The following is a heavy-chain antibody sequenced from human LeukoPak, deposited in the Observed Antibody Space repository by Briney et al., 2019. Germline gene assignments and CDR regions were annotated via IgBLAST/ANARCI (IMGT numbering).Heavy chain of an antibody. CDR3: ARAVGYSGYVMGP. J-gene: IGHJ5*02. V-gene: IGHV4-39*07. CDR2: IYYSGST. Sequence: GSLRLSCAASGFTFSSYEMHWIRQPPGKGLEWIGSIYYSGSTYYNPSLKSRVTISVDTSKNQFSLKLSSVTAADTAVYYCARAVGYSGYVMGPWGQGTLVTVSS. CDR1: GFTFSSYE. D-gene: IGHD5-12*01.